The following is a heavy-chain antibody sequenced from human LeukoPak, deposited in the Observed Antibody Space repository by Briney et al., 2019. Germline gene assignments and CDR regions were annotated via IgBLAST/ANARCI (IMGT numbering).Heavy chain of an antibody. CDR3: ARLAPGGALDY. Sequence: SETLSLTCTVSGGSVSSGSYYWTWIRQPPGKGLEWIGYIYNSGSTNYNPSLKSRVTISVDTSKNQFSLKLSSVTAADTAMYYCARLAPGGALDYWGQGTLVTVSS. V-gene: IGHV4-61*01. D-gene: IGHD3-16*01. CDR1: GGSVSSGSYY. J-gene: IGHJ4*02. CDR2: IYNSGST.